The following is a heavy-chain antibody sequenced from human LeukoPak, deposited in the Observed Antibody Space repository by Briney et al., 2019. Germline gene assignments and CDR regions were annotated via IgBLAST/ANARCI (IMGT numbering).Heavy chain of an antibody. CDR3: GASVFW. D-gene: IGHD3-3*01. Sequence: GGSLRLSCAASGFIFSSYWMSWVRQAPGEGLEWVANIKQDGSEKYYVASVKGRFTISRDNAKNSLYLQMNSLRAEDSAVYYCGASVFWWGQGALVTVSS. CDR1: GFIFSSYW. V-gene: IGHV3-7*03. J-gene: IGHJ4*02. CDR2: IKQDGSEK.